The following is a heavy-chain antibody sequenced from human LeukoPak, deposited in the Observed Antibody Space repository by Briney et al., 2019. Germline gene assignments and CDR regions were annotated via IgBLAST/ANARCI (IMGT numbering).Heavy chain of an antibody. D-gene: IGHD5-18*01. J-gene: IGHJ4*02. CDR3: ARTDTAMVAMYYFDY. V-gene: IGHV3-21*01. CDR1: GFTFSSYS. Sequence: GGPLRLSCAASGFTFSSYSMNWVRQAPGKGLEWVSSISSSSSYIYYADSVKGRFTISRDNAKNSLYLQMNSLRAEDTAVYYCARTDTAMVAMYYFDYWGQGTLVTVSS. CDR2: ISSSSSYI.